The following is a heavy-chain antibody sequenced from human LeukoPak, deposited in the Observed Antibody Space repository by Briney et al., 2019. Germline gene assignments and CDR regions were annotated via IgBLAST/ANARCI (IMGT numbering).Heavy chain of an antibody. CDR2: IYYSGSS. D-gene: IGHD3-22*01. CDR1: GDSISSYY. J-gene: IGHJ6*03. V-gene: IGHV4-59*01. CDR3: ARDSYYYDSSGYYCYYIDV. Sequence: SETLSLTCTVSGDSISSYYWTWIRQPPGKGLEWIGYIYYSGSSNYNPSLESRVTISVDTSKNQFSLKLSSVTAADTAVYYCARDSYYYDSSGYYCYYIDVWGKGTTVTVSS.